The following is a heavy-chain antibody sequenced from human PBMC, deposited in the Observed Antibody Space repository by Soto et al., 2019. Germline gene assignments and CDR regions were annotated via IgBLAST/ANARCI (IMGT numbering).Heavy chain of an antibody. V-gene: IGHV3-21*01. CDR3: AIDAKYYYGSGSTFDP. CDR2: ISSSSSYI. J-gene: IGHJ5*02. D-gene: IGHD3-10*01. Sequence: GGSLRLSXAASGFTFSSYSMNWVRQAPGKGLEWVSSISSSSSYIYYADSVKGRFTISRDNAKNSLYLQMNSPRAEDTAVYYCAIDAKYYYGSGSTFDPWGQGTLVTVSS. CDR1: GFTFSSYS.